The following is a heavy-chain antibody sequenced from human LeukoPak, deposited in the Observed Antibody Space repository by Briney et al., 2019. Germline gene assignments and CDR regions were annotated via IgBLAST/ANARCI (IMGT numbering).Heavy chain of an antibody. CDR1: AFIFSGHW. D-gene: IGHD6-13*01. CDR3: ARGRYSRFDY. Sequence: GGSLRLSCEGSAFIFSGHWMNWVRQTPGKGLEWVANIKQDGSEKYYVDSVKGRFTISRDNAKNSLYLQMNSLRAEDTAVYYCARGRYSRFDYWGQGTLVTVSS. CDR2: IKQDGSEK. J-gene: IGHJ4*02. V-gene: IGHV3-7*03.